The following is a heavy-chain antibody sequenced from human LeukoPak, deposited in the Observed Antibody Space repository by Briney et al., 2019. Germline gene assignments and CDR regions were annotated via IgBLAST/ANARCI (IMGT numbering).Heavy chain of an antibody. Sequence: GGSLRLSCAASGFTFSDYYMSWIRQAPGKGLEWVSYISSSGSTIYYADSVKGRFTISRDNAKNSLYLQMNSLRAEDTAVYFCARGSVGGSTFVSFDPWGQGTLVSVSS. CDR3: ARGSVGGSTFVSFDP. CDR2: ISSSGSTI. CDR1: GFTFSDYY. V-gene: IGHV3-11*01. D-gene: IGHD1-26*01. J-gene: IGHJ5*02.